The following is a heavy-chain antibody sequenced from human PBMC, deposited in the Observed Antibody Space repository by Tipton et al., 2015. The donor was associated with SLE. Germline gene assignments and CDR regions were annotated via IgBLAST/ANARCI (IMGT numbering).Heavy chain of an antibody. CDR1: GESLSDHY. V-gene: IGHV4-34*01. D-gene: IGHD2-15*01. Sequence: TLSLTCAVYGESLSDHYWNWIRQPPGKGLEWIGEINHSGSTNYNPSLKSRVTISVDTSKNQFSLKLSSVTAADTAVYYCARGGGDIVFFQHWGQGTLVTVSS. J-gene: IGHJ1*01. CDR3: ARGGGDIVFFQH. CDR2: INHSGST.